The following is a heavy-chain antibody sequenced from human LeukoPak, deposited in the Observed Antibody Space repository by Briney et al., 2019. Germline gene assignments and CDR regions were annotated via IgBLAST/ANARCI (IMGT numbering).Heavy chain of an antibody. CDR3: AGGYYDILTGYYTRPNFHY. J-gene: IGHJ4*02. D-gene: IGHD3-9*01. V-gene: IGHV4-4*02. Sequence: PSETLSLTCAVSGGSISSSNWWSWVRQPPGKGLEWIGSFYYSGSYYYNPSLKSRVTMSGDTSKNQFSLKLSSVTAADTAVYYCAGGYYDILTGYYTRPNFHYWGQGTLVSVSS. CDR1: GGSISSSNW. CDR2: FYYSGSY.